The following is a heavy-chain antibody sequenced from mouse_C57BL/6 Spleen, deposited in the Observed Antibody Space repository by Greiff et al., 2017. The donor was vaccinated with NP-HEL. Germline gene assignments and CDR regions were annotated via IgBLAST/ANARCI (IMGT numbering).Heavy chain of an antibody. CDR3: ASYDYDGYYFDY. CDR2: INYDGSST. V-gene: IGHV5-16*01. J-gene: IGHJ2*01. Sequence: EVKLVESEGGLVQPGSSMKLSCTASGFTFSDYYMAWVRQVPEKGLEWVANINYDGSSTYYLDSLKSRFIISRDNAKNILYLQMSSLKSEDTATYYCASYDYDGYYFDYWGQGTTLTVSS. CDR1: GFTFSDYY. D-gene: IGHD2-4*01.